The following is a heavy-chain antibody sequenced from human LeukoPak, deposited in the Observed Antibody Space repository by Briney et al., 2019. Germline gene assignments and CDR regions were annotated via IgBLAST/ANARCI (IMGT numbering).Heavy chain of an antibody. CDR3: AKSRFYYDSSGPFDY. Sequence: PVGSLRLSCAASGFTFDDYAMHWVRQAPGKGLEWVSGISWNSGSIGYADSVKGRFTTSRDNAKNSLYLQMNSLRAEDMALYYCAKSRFYYDSSGPFDYWGQGTLVTVSS. J-gene: IGHJ4*02. CDR1: GFTFDDYA. CDR2: ISWNSGSI. D-gene: IGHD3-22*01. V-gene: IGHV3-9*03.